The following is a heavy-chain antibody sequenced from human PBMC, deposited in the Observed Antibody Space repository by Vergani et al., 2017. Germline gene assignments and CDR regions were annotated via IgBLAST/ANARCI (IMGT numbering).Heavy chain of an antibody. J-gene: IGHJ4*02. V-gene: IGHV3-21*05. CDR3: ARFHDYGDYCDY. CDR1: GFTFSSYS. CDR2: ISSSGSTI. Sequence: EVQLVESGGGLVKPGGSLRLSCAASGFTFSSYSMNWVRQAPGKGLEWVSYISSSGSTIYYADSVKGRFTISRDNAKNSLYLQMNSLRAEDTAVYYCARFHDYGDYCDYWGQGTLVTVSS. D-gene: IGHD4-17*01.